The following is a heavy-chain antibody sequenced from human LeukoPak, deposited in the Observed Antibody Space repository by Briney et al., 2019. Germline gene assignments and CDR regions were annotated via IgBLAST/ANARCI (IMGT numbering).Heavy chain of an antibody. CDR3: PRESYYYVSGTPGDAFDI. V-gene: IGHV3-49*03. CDR1: GFTFGDYA. J-gene: IGHJ3*02. D-gene: IGHD3-10*01. Sequence: PGGSLRLSCTASGFTFGDYAMSWFRQAPGKGLEWVGFIRSKAYGGTTEYAASVKGRFTISRDDSKSIAYLQMNSLKTEDTAVYYCPRESYYYVSGTPGDAFDIWGQGTMVTVSS. CDR2: IRSKAYGGTT.